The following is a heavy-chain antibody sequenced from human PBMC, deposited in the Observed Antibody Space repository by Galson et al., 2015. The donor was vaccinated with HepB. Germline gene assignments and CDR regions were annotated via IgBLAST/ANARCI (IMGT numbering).Heavy chain of an antibody. J-gene: IGHJ6*02. CDR2: IIPIFGTA. D-gene: IGHD2-8*01. Sequence: SVKVSCKASGGTFSSYAISWVRQAPGQGLEWMGGIIPIFGTANYAQKFQGRVTITADKSTSTAYMELSSLRSEDTAVYYCARDRGYCTNGVRYTWQSSGGMDVWGQGTTVTVSS. CDR3: ARDRGYCTNGVRYTWQSSGGMDV. V-gene: IGHV1-69*06. CDR1: GGTFSSYA.